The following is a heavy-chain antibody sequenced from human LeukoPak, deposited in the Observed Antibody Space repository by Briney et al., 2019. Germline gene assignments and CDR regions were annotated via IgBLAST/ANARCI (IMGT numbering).Heavy chain of an antibody. V-gene: IGHV4-59*12. CDR3: ARDRTGRNTAQDDY. CDR1: GGSISSYY. J-gene: IGHJ4*02. D-gene: IGHD5-18*01. Sequence: SETLSPTCTVSGGSISSYYWSWIRQPPGKGLEWIGYIYYSGSTYYNPSLKSRVIITVDTSRNQFSMNLNSVTAADTAVYYCARDRTGRNTAQDDYWGQGTLVTVSS. CDR2: IYYSGST.